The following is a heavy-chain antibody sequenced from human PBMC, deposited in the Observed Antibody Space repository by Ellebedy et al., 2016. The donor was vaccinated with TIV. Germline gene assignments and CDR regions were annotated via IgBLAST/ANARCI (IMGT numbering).Heavy chain of an antibody. Sequence: GESLKISCAASGLAFGSHAMNWVRQAPGKGLEWVSSIYTSGSTYYADSVKGRFTMSRDNSKNTLYLQMDSLRAEDTAVFYCAREGKYYGMDVWGQGTTVTVSS. CDR2: IYTSGST. CDR1: GLAFGSHA. V-gene: IGHV3-53*01. J-gene: IGHJ6*02. CDR3: AREGKYYGMDV. D-gene: IGHD3-10*01.